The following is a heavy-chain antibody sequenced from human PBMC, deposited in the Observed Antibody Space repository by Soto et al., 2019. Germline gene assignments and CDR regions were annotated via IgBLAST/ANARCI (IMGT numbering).Heavy chain of an antibody. V-gene: IGHV3-66*01. Sequence: EVQLVESGGDLVQPGGSLRLSCAASGFSVNSDYMTWVRQAPGKGLEWVSVIYSGGSTYYTDSVKGRFTISRDNSKHTLYLQMNSLRAEDTAVYYCARAPLYGGQAFWGQGPLVTVSS. D-gene: IGHD4-17*01. CDR2: IYSGGST. J-gene: IGHJ4*02. CDR1: GFSVNSDY. CDR3: ARAPLYGGQAF.